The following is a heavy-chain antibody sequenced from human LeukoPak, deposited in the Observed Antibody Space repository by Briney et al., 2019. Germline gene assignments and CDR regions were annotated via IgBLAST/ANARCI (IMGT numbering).Heavy chain of an antibody. V-gene: IGHV3-30*18. D-gene: IGHD2/OR15-2a*01. CDR1: GFTFSSSD. CDR3: AKASSNYFYYFEY. J-gene: IGHJ4*02. CDR2: MSYDATNK. Sequence: PGGSLRLSCAASGFTFSSSDMHWVRQAPGKGLEWVAVMSYDATNKYYADSVKGRFTLSRDSSKNTLYLQTNTLRDEDTAVYYCAKASSNYFYYFEYWGQGTLVTVSS.